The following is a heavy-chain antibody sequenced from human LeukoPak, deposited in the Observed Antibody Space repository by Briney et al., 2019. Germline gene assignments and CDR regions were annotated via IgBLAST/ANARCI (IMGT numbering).Heavy chain of an antibody. CDR3: ARVDFWSGYYYYMDV. D-gene: IGHD3-3*01. V-gene: IGHV3-48*01. CDR2: ISSSSSTI. J-gene: IGHJ6*03. Sequence: PGGSLRLSCAASGFTFSSYSMNWVRQAPGKGLEWVSYISSSSSTIYYADSVKGRFTISRDNAKNSLYLQMNSLRAEETAVYYCARVDFWSGYYYYMDVWGKGTTVTVSS. CDR1: GFTFSSYS.